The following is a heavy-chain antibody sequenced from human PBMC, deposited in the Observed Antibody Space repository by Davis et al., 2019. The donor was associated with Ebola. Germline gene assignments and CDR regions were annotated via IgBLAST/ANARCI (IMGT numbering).Heavy chain of an antibody. CDR2: INPHNGNT. D-gene: IGHD6-6*01. Sequence: ASVKVSCKASGYTFTSYGITWVRQAPGQGLEWMGWINPHNGNTNYAQNVQGRVTMTTDTSTSTAYMEVGSLRSDDTAVYYCARDKKYSSYYYYYGMDVWGKGTTVTVSS. CDR1: GYTFTSYG. CDR3: ARDKKYSSYYYYYGMDV. V-gene: IGHV1-18*04. J-gene: IGHJ6*04.